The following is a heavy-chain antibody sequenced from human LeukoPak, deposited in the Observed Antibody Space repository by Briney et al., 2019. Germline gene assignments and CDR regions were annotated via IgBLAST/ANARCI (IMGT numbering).Heavy chain of an antibody. CDR1: GFTFSSYS. CDR3: ASRYKYASGIHSLNY. V-gene: IGHV3-66*01. CDR2: IYSGGST. Sequence: GGSLRLSCAASGFTFSSYSMNWVRQAPGKGLEWVSVIYSGGSTYYASSVKGRFTISRDNSKNTLYLQMNSLRAEDTAVYYCASRYKYASGIHSLNYWGQGTLVTVSS. J-gene: IGHJ4*02. D-gene: IGHD3-10*01.